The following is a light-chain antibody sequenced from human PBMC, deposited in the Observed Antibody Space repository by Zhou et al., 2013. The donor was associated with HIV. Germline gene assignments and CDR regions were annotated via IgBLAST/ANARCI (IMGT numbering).Light chain of an antibody. CDR1: QSISSW. CDR2: KAS. J-gene: IGKJ2*01. CDR3: QQYNSDSPYT. V-gene: IGKV1-5*03. Sequence: DIQMTQSPSTLSASVGDRVTITCRASQSISSWLAWYQQKPGKAPNLLIYKASSLESGVPSRFSGSGSGTEFTLTISSLQPDDFATYYCQQYNSDSPYTFGQGTKLEIK.